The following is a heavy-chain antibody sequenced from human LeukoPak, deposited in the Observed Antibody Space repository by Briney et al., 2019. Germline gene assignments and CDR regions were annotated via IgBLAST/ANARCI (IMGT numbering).Heavy chain of an antibody. V-gene: IGHV1-18*01. CDR2: ISAYNGNT. J-gene: IGHJ4*02. D-gene: IGHD6-13*01. CDR1: GYTFTNYG. CDR3: ARDLRGSSWN. Sequence: GASVKVSCKASGYTFTNYGISWVRQAPGQGLEWMGGISAYNGNTNYAQKFQGRVTMTTDTSTSTAYMELSRLRSDDTAVYYCARDLRGSSWNWGQGTLVTVSS.